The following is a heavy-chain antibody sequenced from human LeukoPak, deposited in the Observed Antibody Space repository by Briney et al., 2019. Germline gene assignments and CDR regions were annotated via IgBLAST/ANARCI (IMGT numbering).Heavy chain of an antibody. J-gene: IGHJ5*02. Sequence: SQTLSLTCTVSGGSISSGGYYWSWIRQHPGKGLEWIGYNYYSGSTYYNPSLKSRVTISVDTSKNQFSLKLSSVTAADTAVYYCAREGYYDSSVSAWFDPWGQGTLVTVSS. CDR3: AREGYYDSSVSAWFDP. V-gene: IGHV4-31*03. D-gene: IGHD3-22*01. CDR1: GGSISSGGYY. CDR2: NYYSGST.